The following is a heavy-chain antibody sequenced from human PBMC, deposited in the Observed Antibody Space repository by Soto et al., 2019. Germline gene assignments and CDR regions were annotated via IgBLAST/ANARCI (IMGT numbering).Heavy chain of an antibody. J-gene: IGHJ4*02. CDR3: AKDNPTIAY. V-gene: IGHV3-30*18. Sequence: LRLSCATSGFTFSSSAMHWVRQAPGKGPEWVAIISYDGSDKYYADSVEGRFTISRDNSKSTLFLQMNSLRPEDTAVYYCAKDNPTIAYWGQGTLVTVSS. CDR2: ISYDGSDK. CDR1: GFTFSSSA.